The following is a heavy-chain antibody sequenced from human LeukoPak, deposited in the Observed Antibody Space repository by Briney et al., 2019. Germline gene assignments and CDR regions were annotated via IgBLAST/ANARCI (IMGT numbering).Heavy chain of an antibody. CDR2: IYYSGST. CDR1: GGSISSYY. D-gene: IGHD3-3*01. Sequence: PSETLSLTCTVSGGSISSYYWSWIRQPPGKGLEWIGYIYYSGSTNYNPSPKSRVTISVDTSKNQFSLKLSSVTAADTAVYYCAAISFWSGYGYDYWGQGTLVTVSS. J-gene: IGHJ4*02. CDR3: AAISFWSGYGYDY. V-gene: IGHV4-59*01.